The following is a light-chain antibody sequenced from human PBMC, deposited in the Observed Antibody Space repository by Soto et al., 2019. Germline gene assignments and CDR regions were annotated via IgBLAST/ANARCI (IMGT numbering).Light chain of an antibody. V-gene: IGLV2-14*01. J-gene: IGLJ3*02. CDR3: SSYTSSSTWV. CDR1: SSDVGGYNY. Sequence: QSVLTQPASVSGSPGHSITISCTGTSSDVGGYNYVSWYQQHPGKAPKLMIYDVSNRPSGVSNRFSGSKSGNTASLTISGLQAEDEADYYCSSYTSSSTWVFGGGTKLTVL. CDR2: DVS.